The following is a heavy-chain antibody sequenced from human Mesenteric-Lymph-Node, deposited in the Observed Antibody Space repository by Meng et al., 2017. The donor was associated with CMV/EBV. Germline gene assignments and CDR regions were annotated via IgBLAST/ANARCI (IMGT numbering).Heavy chain of an antibody. J-gene: IGHJ4*02. CDR2: TWFGRGS. CDR3: ASLIAGGGGRGN. Sequence: SETLSLTCIVSGGAVSSASYHWNWIRQPPGKGLEWIGQTWFGRGSNYNPSLTSRLTISLDTSKNQFTLHLNSVTAADTAIYYCASLIAGGGGRGNWGQGTLVTVSS. CDR1: GGAVSSASYH. V-gene: IGHV4-61*01. D-gene: IGHD1-26*01.